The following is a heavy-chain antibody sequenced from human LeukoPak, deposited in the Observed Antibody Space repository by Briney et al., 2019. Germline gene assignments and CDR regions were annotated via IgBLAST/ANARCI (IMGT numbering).Heavy chain of an antibody. V-gene: IGHV4-39*07. CDR1: GGSISSSSYY. CDR2: IYYSGST. D-gene: IGHD6-13*01. J-gene: IGHJ6*02. CDR3: ARDTAAGGMDV. Sequence: SETLSLTCTVSGGSISSSSYYWGWIRQPPGKGLEWIGSIYYSGSTYYNPSLKSRVTISVDTSKNQFSLKLSSVTAADTAVYYCARDTAAGGMDVWGQGTTVTASS.